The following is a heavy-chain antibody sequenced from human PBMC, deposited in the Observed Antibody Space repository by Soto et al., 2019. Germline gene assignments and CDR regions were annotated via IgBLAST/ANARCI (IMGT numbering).Heavy chain of an antibody. D-gene: IGHD2-8*01. J-gene: IGHJ5*01. CDR2: ITDSGAT. V-gene: IGHV3-23*01. Sequence: EVQLLESGGGLVQPGGSLKPPWAPSEFTFSIKVMGWVPQPPGKGLEWVSVITDSGATYYADPGKGRSTISRDNSKNTVDLQVNSLRAEDTAVYFCVKGVKARLVDSWGQGTLVTVSS. CDR1: EFTFSIKV. CDR3: VKGVKARLVDS.